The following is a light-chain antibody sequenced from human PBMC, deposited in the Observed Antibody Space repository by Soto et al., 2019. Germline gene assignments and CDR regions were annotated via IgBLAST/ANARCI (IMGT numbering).Light chain of an antibody. V-gene: IGKV3-20*01. CDR3: QQYGSSPMT. Sequence: EIVLTQSPGTLSLSPGERATLSCRASQSVSSSHLAWYQQKPGQAPRLLIYGASSRATGIPDRFSGGGSGTDFTLTISRLEPEDFAVYYCQQYGSSPMTFGQGTKVEIK. CDR2: GAS. CDR1: QSVSSSH. J-gene: IGKJ1*01.